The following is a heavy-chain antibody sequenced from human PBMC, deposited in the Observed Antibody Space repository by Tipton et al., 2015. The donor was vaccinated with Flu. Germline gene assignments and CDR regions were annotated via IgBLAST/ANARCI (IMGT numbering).Heavy chain of an antibody. CDR3: ARDYGGHIYY. CDR1: GGSITSGDYY. J-gene: IGHJ4*02. Sequence: TLSLTCTVSGGSITSGDYYWSWIRQHPGMGLEWIGYIFYGGDTYYNPSLKSRVTISVDTSKKQFSLKMSSVTAADTAVYYCARDYGGHIYYWGQGTLVTVSS. V-gene: IGHV4-31*03. CDR2: IFYGGDT. D-gene: IGHD2-21*01.